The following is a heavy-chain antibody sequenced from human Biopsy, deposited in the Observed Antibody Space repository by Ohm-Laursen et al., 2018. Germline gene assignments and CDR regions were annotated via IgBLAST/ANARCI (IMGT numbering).Heavy chain of an antibody. CDR2: IYYSVMT. J-gene: IGHJ6*02. D-gene: IGHD4-11*01. Sequence: SETLSLTCTVSGASFSGDYWSWIRQSPGRGLEWIGHIYYSVMTNYNPSLQSRVSISVDTSRNQVSLTLSSVTAADTAVYYCARDSGILNYGNFKYYHYYGMDVWGQGTKVTVSS. CDR1: GASFSGDY. V-gene: IGHV4-59*01. CDR3: ARDSGILNYGNFKYYHYYGMDV.